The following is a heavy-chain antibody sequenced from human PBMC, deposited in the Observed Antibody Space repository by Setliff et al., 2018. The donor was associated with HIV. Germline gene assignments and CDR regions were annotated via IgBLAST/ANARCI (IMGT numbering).Heavy chain of an antibody. CDR3: ARDRTEFVDGGYYPYYFDS. CDR2: IHPSGST. D-gene: IGHD3-22*01. J-gene: IGHJ4*02. CDR1: GESFSGFY. V-gene: IGHV4-34*01. Sequence: SETLSLTCAVYGESFSGFYWNWIRQPPGKGLEWIGEIHPSGSTNYNPSLKSRVTISVDMSKNQFSLKQSSVTAADTAVYYCARDRTEFVDGGYYPYYFDSWGQGTLVTVSS.